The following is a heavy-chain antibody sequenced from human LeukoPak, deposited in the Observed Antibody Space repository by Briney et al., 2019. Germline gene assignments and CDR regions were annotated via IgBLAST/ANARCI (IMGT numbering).Heavy chain of an antibody. V-gene: IGHV3-21*01. CDR3: ASKPTTVTTLYY. J-gene: IGHJ4*02. CDR2: ISSSSSYI. Sequence: GGSLRLSCAASGFTFGSYSMNWVRQAPGKGLEWVSSISSSSSYIYYADSVKGRFTISRDNAKNSLYLQMNSLRAEDTAVYYCASKPTTVTTLYYWGQGTLVTVSS. CDR1: GFTFGSYS. D-gene: IGHD4-17*01.